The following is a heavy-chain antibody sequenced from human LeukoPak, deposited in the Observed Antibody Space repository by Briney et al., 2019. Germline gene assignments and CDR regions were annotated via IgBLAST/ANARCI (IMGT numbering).Heavy chain of an antibody. V-gene: IGHV3-23*01. Sequence: GGSLRLSCAASGFTFSSYVMSWVRQAPGKGLEWVSAISGSGGSTSYAVSVKGRFTISRDKSKNTLSLQMNILRAEDTAVYYCAKDRHFEGSGSSTWEWDVWGKGTTVTTSS. CDR2: ISGSGGST. D-gene: IGHD3-10*01. J-gene: IGHJ6*04. CDR3: AKDRHFEGSGSSTWEWDV. CDR1: GFTFSSYV.